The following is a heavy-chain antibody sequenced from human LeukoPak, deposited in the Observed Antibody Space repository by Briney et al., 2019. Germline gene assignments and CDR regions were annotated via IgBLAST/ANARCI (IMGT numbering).Heavy chain of an antibody. J-gene: IGHJ4*02. CDR3: ARDLASTPNLEFDY. D-gene: IGHD1-1*01. CDR2: INPKSGGT. CDR1: GYIFTDYY. V-gene: IGHV1-2*06. Sequence: ASVKVSCKASGYIFTDYYIHWVRQAPGQGREWMGRINPKSGGTEDAQDFQGRVTMTRDTSINTAYMELSSLISDDTAVYYCARDLASTPNLEFDYWGQGTPVTVSP.